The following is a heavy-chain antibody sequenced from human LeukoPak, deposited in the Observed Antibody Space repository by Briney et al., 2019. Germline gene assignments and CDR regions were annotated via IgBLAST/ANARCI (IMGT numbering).Heavy chain of an antibody. CDR1: GASISSGGYS. CDR2: IYDNGVT. Sequence: SETLSLTCAVSGASISSGGYSWNWIRQPPGKGLEWIGHIYDNGVTYSNPSLKSRVIISVDTSKNQISLKLKSVIAADTAVYYCARGDYIWGSYRHNGFDVWGQGTLVTVSS. J-gene: IGHJ3*01. CDR3: ARGDYIWGSYRHNGFDV. D-gene: IGHD3-16*02. V-gene: IGHV4-30-4*07.